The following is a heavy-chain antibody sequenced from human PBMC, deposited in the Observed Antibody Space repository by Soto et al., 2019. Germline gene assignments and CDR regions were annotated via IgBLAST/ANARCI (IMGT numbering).Heavy chain of an antibody. D-gene: IGHD2-21*02. CDR3: AADGPMTLRDELDYGMDV. J-gene: IGHJ6*02. CDR1: GFTFTSSA. CDR2: IVVGSGNT. Sequence: ASVKVSCKASGFTFTSSAVQWVRQARGQRLEWIGWIVVGSGNTNYAQKFQERVTITRDMSTSTAYMELSSLRSEDTAVYYCAADGPMTLRDELDYGMDVWGQGTTVTVSS. V-gene: IGHV1-58*01.